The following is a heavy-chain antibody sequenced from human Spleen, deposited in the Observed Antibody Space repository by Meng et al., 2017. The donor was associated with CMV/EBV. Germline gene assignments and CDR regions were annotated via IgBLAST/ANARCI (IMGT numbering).Heavy chain of an antibody. Sequence: SRFTFSSYALNWVRQAPGKGLKWVASVSGSGVLTYYADSVKSRFTISRDNSKNTLYLQMNSLGVEDTAIYYCAKASVSVAGWGYFQHWGLGTLVTVSS. J-gene: IGHJ1*01. V-gene: IGHV3-23*01. CDR1: RFTFSSYA. CDR3: AKASVSVAGWGYFQH. CDR2: VSGSGVLT. D-gene: IGHD1-26*01.